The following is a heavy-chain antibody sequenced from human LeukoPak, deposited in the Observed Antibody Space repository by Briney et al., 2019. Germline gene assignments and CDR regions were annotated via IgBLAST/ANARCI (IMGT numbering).Heavy chain of an antibody. CDR1: GFTFSSYG. J-gene: IGHJ4*02. CDR3: AREAVAGGYFDY. CDR2: IWYDGSNK. D-gene: IGHD6-19*01. Sequence: GGSLRLSCEASGFTFSSYGMHWVRQAPGKGLEWVAVIWYDGSNKYYADSVKGRFTISRDNSKNTLYLQMNSLRAEDTAVYYCAREAVAGGYFDYWGQGTLVTVSS. V-gene: IGHV3-33*01.